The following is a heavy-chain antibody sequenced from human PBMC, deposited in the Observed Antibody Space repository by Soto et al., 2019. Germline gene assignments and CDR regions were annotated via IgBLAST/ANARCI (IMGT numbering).Heavy chain of an antibody. CDR2: ISGGAETT. Sequence: RVSCGAAEVTCSSYAMRCVSKTPGKGLEWVSVISGGAETTYYADSVKGRFTISRDNSKNTVYLQMNSLRAEDAAVYYCAKDADITMIRGLLHCWGQGILVTVSS. CDR1: EVTCSSYA. CDR3: AKDADITMIRGLLHC. V-gene: IGHV3-23*01. D-gene: IGHD3-10*01. J-gene: IGHJ4*02.